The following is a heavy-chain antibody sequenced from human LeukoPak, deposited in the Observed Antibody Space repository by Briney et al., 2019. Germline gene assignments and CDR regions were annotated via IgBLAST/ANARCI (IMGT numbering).Heavy chain of an antibody. CDR3: ARDHAAFDY. J-gene: IGHJ4*02. CDR1: GDSISSTNYY. CDR2: IYYSGST. V-gene: IGHV4-39*07. Sequence: SETLSLTCTVSGDSISSTNYYWGWIRQPPGKGLEWIGSIYYSGSTYYNPSLKSRVTISVDTSKNQFSLKLSSVTAADTAVYYCARDHAAFDYWGQGTLVTVSS. D-gene: IGHD2-15*01.